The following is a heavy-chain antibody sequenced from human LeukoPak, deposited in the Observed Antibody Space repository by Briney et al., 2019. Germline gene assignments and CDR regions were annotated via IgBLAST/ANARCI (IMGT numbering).Heavy chain of an antibody. CDR1: GYTFTSYG. Sequence: ASVKVSCKASGYTFTSYGFSWVRQAPGQGLEWMGWISTYYGNTNYAQKLQDRVTMTTDTSTSTAYMELTSLRSDDTAVYYCARIYSTNYYGSGDRPFLFDYWGQGTVVTVSS. CDR2: ISTYYGNT. J-gene: IGHJ4*02. CDR3: ARIYSTNYYGSGDRPFLFDY. D-gene: IGHD3-10*01. V-gene: IGHV1-18*01.